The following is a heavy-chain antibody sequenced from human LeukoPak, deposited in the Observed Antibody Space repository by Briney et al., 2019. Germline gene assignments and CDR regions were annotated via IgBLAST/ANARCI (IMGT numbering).Heavy chain of an antibody. CDR1: GFTFGSYW. V-gene: IGHV3-7*01. D-gene: IGHD2-8*02. CDR2: IKQDGSEK. J-gene: IGHJ4*02. Sequence: GGSLRLSCAASGFTFGSYWMSWVRQAPGKGLEWVANIKQDGSEKYYVDSVKGRFTISRDNANNSLCLQMNSLRAEDTAVYYCARIRYSTDHFDYWGQGTLVTVSS. CDR3: ARIRYSTDHFDY.